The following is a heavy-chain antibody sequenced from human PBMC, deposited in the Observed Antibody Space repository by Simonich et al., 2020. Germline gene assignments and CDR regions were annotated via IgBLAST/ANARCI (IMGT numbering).Heavy chain of an antibody. Sequence: EVQLVESGGGLVQPGGSLRLSCAASGFTFSSYWMHWVRQAPGKGRVWVSRINRAGSRTSYADSLKGRFTISRDNAKNTLYLQMNSLRAEDTAVYYCARDYSNYDAFDIWGQGTMVTVSS. J-gene: IGHJ3*02. D-gene: IGHD4-4*01. V-gene: IGHV3-74*01. CDR1: GFTFSSYW. CDR2: INRAGSRT. CDR3: ARDYSNYDAFDI.